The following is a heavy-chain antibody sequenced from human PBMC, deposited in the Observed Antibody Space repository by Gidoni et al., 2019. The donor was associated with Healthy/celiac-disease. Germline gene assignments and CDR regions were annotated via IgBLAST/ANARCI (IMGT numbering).Heavy chain of an antibody. CDR3: ARDRKGIAVAGSYFDY. J-gene: IGHJ4*02. V-gene: IGHV1-69*01. Sequence: QVQLVQSGAEVKKPGSSVKVSCKASGGTFSSYAISWVRQAPGQGLEWMGGIIPIFGTANYEQKFQGRVTITADESTSTAYMELSSLRSEDTAVYYCARDRKGIAVAGSYFDYWGQGTLVTVSS. CDR1: GGTFSSYA. D-gene: IGHD6-19*01. CDR2: IIPIFGTA.